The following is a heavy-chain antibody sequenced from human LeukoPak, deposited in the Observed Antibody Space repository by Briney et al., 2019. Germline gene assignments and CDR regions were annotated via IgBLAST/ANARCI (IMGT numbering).Heavy chain of an antibody. CDR1: GGSISSYY. CDR2: IYYSGST. V-gene: IGHV4-59*01. Sequence: SETLSLTCTVSGGSISSYYWSWIRQPPGKGLEWIGYIYYSGSTNYNPSLKSRITISVDTSKNQFSLKLSSVTAADTAVYYCATLPPSGVPDDYWGQGTLVTVSS. CDR3: ATLPPSGVPDDY. J-gene: IGHJ4*02. D-gene: IGHD3-10*01.